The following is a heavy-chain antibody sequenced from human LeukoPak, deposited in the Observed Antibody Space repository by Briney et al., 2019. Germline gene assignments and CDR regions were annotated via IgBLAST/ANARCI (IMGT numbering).Heavy chain of an antibody. V-gene: IGHV4-38-2*01. CDR2: IRHSGTT. J-gene: IGHJ4*02. CDR3: ARASVLERLGAFDY. CDR1: GYSISSGYY. Sequence: SETLSLTCSVSGYSISSGYYWGWIRQPPGKGLEWIGTIRHSGTTYYNPSLKSRVAISIDSSKNQFSLKLTSVTAADTAVVYCARASVLERLGAFDYWGQGTLVTVSS. D-gene: IGHD1-1*01.